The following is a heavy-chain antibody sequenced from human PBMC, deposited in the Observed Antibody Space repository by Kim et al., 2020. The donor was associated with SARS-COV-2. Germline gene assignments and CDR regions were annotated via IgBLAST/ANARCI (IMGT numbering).Heavy chain of an antibody. CDR1: GGSISSGGYY. CDR3: AGDPLKNPVPLGYCYYYGMDG. V-gene: IGHV4-31*03. J-gene: IGHJ6*02. CDR2: IYYSGST. Sequence: SETLSLTCTVSGGSISSGGYYWSWIRQHPGKGLEWIGYIYYSGSTYYNPSLKSRVTISVDTSKNQFSLKQSPVTAADTVGYYCAGDPLKNPVPLGYCYYYGMDGWDQRTSVTVSS.